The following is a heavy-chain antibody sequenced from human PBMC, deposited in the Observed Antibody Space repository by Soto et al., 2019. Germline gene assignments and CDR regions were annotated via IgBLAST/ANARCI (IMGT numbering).Heavy chain of an antibody. Sequence: SVKVSCKASGFTFTSSAVQWVRQARGQRLEWIGWIVVGSGNTNYAQKFQERVTITRDMSTSTAYMELSSLRSEDTAVYYCAVSNPRYYYYGMDVWGQGTTVTVS. J-gene: IGHJ6*02. CDR1: GFTFTSSA. V-gene: IGHV1-58*01. CDR2: IVVGSGNT. CDR3: AVSNPRYYYYGMDV.